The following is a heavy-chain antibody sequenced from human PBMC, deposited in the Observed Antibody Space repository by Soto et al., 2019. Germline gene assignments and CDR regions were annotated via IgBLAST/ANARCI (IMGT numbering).Heavy chain of an antibody. CDR1: GGSISSSSYY. CDR3: ARGKGDSSGFDAFDI. D-gene: IGHD3-22*01. Sequence: SETLYLTCTVYGGSISSSSYYWGWIRQAPGKGLEWIGYIYYSGSTNYNPSLKSRVTISVGTSKNQFSLKLSSVTAVDTAVYYCARGKGDSSGFDAFDIWCQGTMVT. J-gene: IGHJ3*02. CDR2: IYYSGST. V-gene: IGHV4-61*05.